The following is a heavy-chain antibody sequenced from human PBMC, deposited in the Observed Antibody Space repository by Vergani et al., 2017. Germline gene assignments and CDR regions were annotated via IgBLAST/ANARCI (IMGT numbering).Heavy chain of an antibody. CDR1: GGSISPYY. V-gene: IGHV4-4*07. J-gene: IGHJ3*02. Sequence: QVQLQESGPGLVKPSETLSLTCIVSGGSISPYYWSWIRQPAGKGLEWIGRIYTSESTNYNPSLKSRVTMSVDTSKSSFSLRLSSVTTADTAMYYCARVTFRFDSENYDDVFDSWGQGTMVIVSS. D-gene: IGHD3-16*01. CDR3: ARVTFRFDSENYDDVFDS. CDR2: IYTSEST.